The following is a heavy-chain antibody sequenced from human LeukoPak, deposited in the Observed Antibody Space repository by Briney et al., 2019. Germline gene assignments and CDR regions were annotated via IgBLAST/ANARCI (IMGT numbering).Heavy chain of an antibody. CDR2: IRYDGSNK. CDR3: AKYYRESSGASPLDY. Sequence: PGGSLRLSCVASGFSFSNYGMHWVRQAPGKGLEWVAFIRYDGSNKYYADSVKGRFTISRDNSKNTLYLQMNSLRVEDTAVYHCAKYYRESSGASPLDYWGQGTRVTVSS. CDR1: GFSFSNYG. J-gene: IGHJ4*02. D-gene: IGHD3-22*01. V-gene: IGHV3-30*02.